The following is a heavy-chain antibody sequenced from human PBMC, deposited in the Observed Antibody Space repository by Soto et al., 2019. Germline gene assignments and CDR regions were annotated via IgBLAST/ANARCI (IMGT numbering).Heavy chain of an antibody. Sequence: GGSLRLSCAASGFTFSSYWMGWVRQAPGKGLEWVANIKQDGSEKYYVDSVKGRFTISRDNAKNSLYLQMNSLRAEDTAVYYCARGRSSWYCDYWGQGTLVTVSS. CDR1: GFTFSSYW. CDR3: ARGRSSWYCDY. CDR2: IKQDGSEK. J-gene: IGHJ4*02. D-gene: IGHD6-13*01. V-gene: IGHV3-7*03.